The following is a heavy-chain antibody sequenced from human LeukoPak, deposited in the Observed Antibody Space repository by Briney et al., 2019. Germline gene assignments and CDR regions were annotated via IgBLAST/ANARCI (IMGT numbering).Heavy chain of an antibody. Sequence: PSETLSLTCTASGGSISTYSWSWIRQPPGKGLEWIGYIYYSGSTNYNPSLKSRVTTSIDTSKNHFSLKLSSVTAADTAVYYCARSSGWYVFDYWGQGTLVTVSS. CDR2: IYYSGST. D-gene: IGHD6-19*01. J-gene: IGHJ4*02. V-gene: IGHV4-59*08. CDR3: ARSSGWYVFDY. CDR1: GGSISTYS.